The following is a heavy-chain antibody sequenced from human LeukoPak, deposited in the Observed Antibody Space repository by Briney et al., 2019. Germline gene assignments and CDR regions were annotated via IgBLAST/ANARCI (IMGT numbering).Heavy chain of an antibody. V-gene: IGHV3-48*02. CDR2: ISSSSTTM. J-gene: IGHJ4*02. CDR1: GFTFSAYS. D-gene: IGHD6-19*01. CDR3: TRDDRVGGTRDFDY. Sequence: LSGGSLRLSCVASGFTFSAYSMHWVRQAPGKGLESVSYISSSSTTMYYADSVKGRFTISRDNAENSLFLQMNSLRDEDTAVYYCTRDDRVGGTRDFDYWGQGALVTVSS.